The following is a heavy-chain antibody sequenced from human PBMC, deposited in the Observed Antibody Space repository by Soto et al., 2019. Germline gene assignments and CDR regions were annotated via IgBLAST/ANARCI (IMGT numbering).Heavy chain of an antibody. D-gene: IGHD2-15*01. CDR3: ASVVVGATRQTGSDH. V-gene: IGHV4-39*01. CDR2: IHSSGGT. J-gene: IGHJ4*02. Sequence: LSLTCTVSNGSITSGDYFWGWIRQPPGKGLEFIGSIHSSGGTYYSPSLKSRVSISIDKSKNQFSLKVTSVTAGDTAVYFCASVVVGATRQTGSDHWGQGTLVTVSS. CDR1: NGSITSGDYF.